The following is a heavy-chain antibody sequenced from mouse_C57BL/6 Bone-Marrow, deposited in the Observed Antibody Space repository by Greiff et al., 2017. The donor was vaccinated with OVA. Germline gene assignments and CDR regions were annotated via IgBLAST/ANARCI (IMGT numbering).Heavy chain of an antibody. Sequence: EVKLVESGAELVRPGASVKLSCTASGFNIKDDYMHWVKQRPEQGLEWIGWIDPENGDTEYASKFQGKATITADTSSNTAYLQLSSLTAEDTAVEYCTSYGNFDYGGKGTTLTVSS. V-gene: IGHV14-4*01. CDR1: GFNIKDDY. CDR3: TSYGNFDY. CDR2: IDPENGDT. D-gene: IGHD2-1*01. J-gene: IGHJ2*01.